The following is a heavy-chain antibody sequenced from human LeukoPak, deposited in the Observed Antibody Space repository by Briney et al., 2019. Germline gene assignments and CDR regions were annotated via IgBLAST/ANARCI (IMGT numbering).Heavy chain of an antibody. Sequence: SETLSLTCTVSGYSIRIGYHWSWIRQTPGKGLEWLGSIYQSGSTYDNPSLKSRVTLSVDTSRNQFSLEMTSVTAADTAVYYCARSEINDYSGYWGQGILVVVSS. V-gene: IGHV4-38-2*02. CDR3: ARSEINDYSGY. CDR1: GYSIRIGYH. J-gene: IGHJ4*02. D-gene: IGHD4-11*01. CDR2: IYQSGST.